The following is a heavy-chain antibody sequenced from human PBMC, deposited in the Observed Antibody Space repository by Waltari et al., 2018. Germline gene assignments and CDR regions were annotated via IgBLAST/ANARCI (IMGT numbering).Heavy chain of an antibody. J-gene: IGHJ6*02. D-gene: IGHD3-10*01. CDR3: ARARPGYYYGMDV. CDR2: IYYRVST. V-gene: IGHV4-39*01. Sequence: PPGKGLEWIGSIYYRVSTYDNPSRKSRVTISVDTSKNQFSLKLSSVTAADTAVYYCARARPGYYYGMDVWGQGTTVTVSS.